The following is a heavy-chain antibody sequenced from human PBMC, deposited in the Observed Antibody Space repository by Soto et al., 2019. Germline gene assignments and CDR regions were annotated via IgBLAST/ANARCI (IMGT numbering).Heavy chain of an antibody. Sequence: PSATLSLTCTVSGGSISSYYWSWIRQPAGKGLEWIGRIYTSGSTNYNPSLKSRVTMSVDTSKNQFSLKLSSVTAADTAVYYCARVSSSSFPYYYYGMDVWGQGTTVTVSS. V-gene: IGHV4-4*07. D-gene: IGHD6-13*01. CDR1: GGSISSYY. CDR2: IYTSGST. CDR3: ARVSSSSFPYYYYGMDV. J-gene: IGHJ6*02.